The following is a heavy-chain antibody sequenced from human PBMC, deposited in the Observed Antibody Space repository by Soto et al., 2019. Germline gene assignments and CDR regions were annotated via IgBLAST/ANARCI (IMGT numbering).Heavy chain of an antibody. CDR1: GGSFSGYY. D-gene: IGHD2-2*01. CDR3: ARSTSWTGADY. J-gene: IGHJ4*02. CDR2: INHSGST. Sequence: QVQLQQWGVGLLKPSETLSLTCAVYGGSFSGYYWSWIRQPPGKGLEWIGEINHSGSTNYNPSLKSRVTISVDTSKNQFSLKLSSVTAADTAVYYCARSTSWTGADYWGQGTLVTVSS. V-gene: IGHV4-34*01.